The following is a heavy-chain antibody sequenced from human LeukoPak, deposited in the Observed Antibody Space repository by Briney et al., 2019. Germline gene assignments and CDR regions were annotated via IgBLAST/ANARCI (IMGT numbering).Heavy chain of an antibody. V-gene: IGHV4-59*01. Sequence: SETLSLTCTVSGGSISSYYWSWIRQPPGKGLEWIGYIYYSGSTDYNPSLKSRVTISVDTSKNQVSLKLRSVTAADTAVYYCTRTTEGYAGGPGYSYYYYMDVWGKGTTVTISS. D-gene: IGHD5-12*01. CDR1: GGSISSYY. CDR3: TRTTEGYAGGPGYSYYYYMDV. CDR2: IYYSGST. J-gene: IGHJ6*03.